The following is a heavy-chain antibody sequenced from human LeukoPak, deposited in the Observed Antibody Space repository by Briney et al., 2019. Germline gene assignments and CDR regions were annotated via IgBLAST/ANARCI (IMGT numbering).Heavy chain of an antibody. Sequence: GGSLRLSCAASGFIFSDYYMSWIRQAPGKWLEWVSYISSSGSTIYYADSVKGRFSVSRDNSKNTLYLQMNSLRVDDTAVYYCARGSCSNIRCHDAFDIWGQGTMVTVSS. D-gene: IGHD2-2*01. CDR2: ISSSGSTI. V-gene: IGHV3-11*01. CDR3: ARGSCSNIRCHDAFDI. J-gene: IGHJ3*02. CDR1: GFIFSDYY.